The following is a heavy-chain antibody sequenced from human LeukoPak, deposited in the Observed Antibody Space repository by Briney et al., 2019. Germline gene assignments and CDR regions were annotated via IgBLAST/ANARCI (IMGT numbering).Heavy chain of an antibody. CDR3: AREGGGYCSGGSCYDTSYYYYYMDV. V-gene: IGHV3-30*02. Sequence: PGGSGRLSCAASGFTFSSYGMHWVRQAPGKGLEWVAFIRYDGSNKYYADSVKGRFTISRDNSKNTLYLQMNSLRAEDTAVYYCAREGGGYCSGGSCYDTSYYYYYMDVWGKGTTVTISS. CDR1: GFTFSSYG. CDR2: IRYDGSNK. J-gene: IGHJ6*03. D-gene: IGHD2-15*01.